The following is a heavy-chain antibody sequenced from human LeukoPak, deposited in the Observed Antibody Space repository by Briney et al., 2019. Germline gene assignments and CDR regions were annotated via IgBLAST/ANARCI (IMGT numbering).Heavy chain of an antibody. Sequence: GGSLRLSCAVSGFTFSSYGMNWVRQAPGKGLEWVSGISGSVGSTYYADSVKGRFTISRDNAKNSLYLQMNSLRAEDTAVYYCASLYGSGSYSSDWFDPWGQGTLVTVSS. CDR3: ASLYGSGSYSSDWFDP. CDR1: GFTFSSYG. V-gene: IGHV3-23*01. CDR2: ISGSVGST. J-gene: IGHJ5*02. D-gene: IGHD3-10*01.